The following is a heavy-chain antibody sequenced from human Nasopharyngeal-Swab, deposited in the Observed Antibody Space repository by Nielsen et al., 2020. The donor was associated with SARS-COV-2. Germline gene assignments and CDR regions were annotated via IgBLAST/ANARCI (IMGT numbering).Heavy chain of an antibody. CDR3: ARDLDGSGDY. Sequence: GGSLRLSCAASGFTFSSYNMNWVRQAPGKGLEWVSSISSSSSYIYYADSVKGRFTISRDNAKNSLYLQMNSLRAEDTAVYYCARDLDGSGDYWGQGTLVTVSS. V-gene: IGHV3-21*01. CDR2: ISSSSSYI. J-gene: IGHJ4*02. CDR1: GFTFSSYN. D-gene: IGHD3-10*01.